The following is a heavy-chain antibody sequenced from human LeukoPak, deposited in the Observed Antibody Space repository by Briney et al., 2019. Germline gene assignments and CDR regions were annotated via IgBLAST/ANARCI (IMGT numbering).Heavy chain of an antibody. J-gene: IGHJ4*02. CDR3: ARGGSDFWSGYYNY. CDR1: GYTFTSYD. CDR2: MNPNSGNT. Sequence: ASVKVSCKASGYTFTSYDINWVRQATGQGLEWMGWMNPNSGNTGYAQKFQGRVTITRNTSISTAYMELSSLRSEDTAVYYCARGGSDFWSGYYNYWGQGTLVTVSS. D-gene: IGHD3-3*01. V-gene: IGHV1-8*03.